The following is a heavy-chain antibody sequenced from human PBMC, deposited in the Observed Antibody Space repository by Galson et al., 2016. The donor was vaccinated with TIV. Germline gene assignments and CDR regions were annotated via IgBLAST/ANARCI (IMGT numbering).Heavy chain of an antibody. J-gene: IGHJ1*01. Sequence: QSGAEVTKPGESLKISCKASGYSSSRYWIGWVRQMPGRGLEWMGLIYLGDSDTKYSPSFQGQVTMSADKYFNTAYLQWSSLKASDTAMYYCASGEGGFCDITGCYVMEYLRHWGQGTPVTVSS. CDR3: ASGEGGFCDITGCYVMEYLRH. V-gene: IGHV5-51*01. CDR1: GYSSSRYW. D-gene: IGHD2-2*01. CDR2: IYLGDSDT.